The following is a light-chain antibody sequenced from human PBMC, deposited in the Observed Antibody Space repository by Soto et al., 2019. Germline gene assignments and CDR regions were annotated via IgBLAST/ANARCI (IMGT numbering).Light chain of an antibody. V-gene: IGLV2-14*01. Sequence: QSVLTQPASVSGSPGQSITISCTGTSSDVGGYDFVSWYQQHPAKAPRLIISEVTNRPSGVSNRFSGSKSGNTASLTISGLQAEYEADYFCSSYTSSDTLVFGGGTKLTVL. CDR1: SSDVGGYDF. J-gene: IGLJ3*02. CDR3: SSYTSSDTLV. CDR2: EVT.